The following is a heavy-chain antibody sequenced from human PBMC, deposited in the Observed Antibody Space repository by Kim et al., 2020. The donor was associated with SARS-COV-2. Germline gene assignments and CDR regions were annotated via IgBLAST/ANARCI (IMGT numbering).Heavy chain of an antibody. Sequence: SVKVSCKASGDNFKSYVITWVRQAPGQGLEWMGDIIPVFGTPNYAPRFQGRVTITADESTNTAYMELSSLKSDDTAVYYCAREWHLVLDFWGQGSLVTV. CDR2: IIPVFGTP. D-gene: IGHD6-6*01. V-gene: IGHV1-69*13. CDR3: AREWHLVLDF. J-gene: IGHJ4*02. CDR1: GDNFKSYV.